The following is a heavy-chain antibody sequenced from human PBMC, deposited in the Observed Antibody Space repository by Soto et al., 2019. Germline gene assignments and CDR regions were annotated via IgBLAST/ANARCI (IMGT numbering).Heavy chain of an antibody. CDR1: RGSFSYFH. J-gene: IGHJ4*02. CDR3: ARGGGNPASTNDF. D-gene: IGHD3-16*01. V-gene: IGHV4-34*01. Sequence: QVQLQQWGGGLLKPSETLSLTCGLHRGSFSYFHWSWIRQPPGKGLEWIGEIHTSGSTNHNPSLRSRVPMSIDTSAMQFSLTLNSVTAADTAVYYCARGGGNPASTNDFWGQGALVTVSS. CDR2: IHTSGST.